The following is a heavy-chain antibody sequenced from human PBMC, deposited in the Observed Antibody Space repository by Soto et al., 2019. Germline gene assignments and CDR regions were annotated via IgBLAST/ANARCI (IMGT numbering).Heavy chain of an antibody. V-gene: IGHV3-9*01. D-gene: IGHD3-9*01. J-gene: IGHJ4*02. CDR3: AKGHYDILTGAQEFDY. CDR1: GFTFDDYA. CDR2: IRWNSGSI. Sequence: EVQLVESGGGLVQPGRSLRLSCAASGFTFDDYAMHWVRQAPGKGLEWVSGIRWNSGSIGYADSVKGRFTISRDNAKNSMYLQMNSLRAEDTALYYCAKGHYDILTGAQEFDYWGQGTLVTVSS.